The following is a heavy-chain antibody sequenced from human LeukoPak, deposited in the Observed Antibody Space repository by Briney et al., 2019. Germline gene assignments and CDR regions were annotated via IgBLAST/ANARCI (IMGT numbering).Heavy chain of an antibody. D-gene: IGHD6-13*01. CDR1: GFTFSSYA. CDR3: AKGVRGSSWYDYYYMDV. CDR2: ISGSGGST. V-gene: IGHV3-23*01. Sequence: GGSLRLSCAAPGFTFSSYAMSWVRQAPGKGLEWVSAISGSGGSTYYADSVKGRFTISRDNSKNTLYLQMNSLRAEDTAVYYCAKGVRGSSWYDYYYMDVWGKGTTVTVSS. J-gene: IGHJ6*03.